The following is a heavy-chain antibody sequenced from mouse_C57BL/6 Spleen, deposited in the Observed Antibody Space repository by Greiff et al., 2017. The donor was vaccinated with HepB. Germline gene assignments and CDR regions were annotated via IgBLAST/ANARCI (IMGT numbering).Heavy chain of an antibody. CDR3: TRVAPYYAMDY. V-gene: IGHV1-15*01. CDR2: IDPETGGT. CDR1: GYTFTDYE. J-gene: IGHJ4*01. Sequence: VKLQQSGAELVRPGASVTLSCKASGYTFTDYEMHWVKQTPVHGLEWIGAIDPETGGTAYNQKFKGKAILTADKSSSTAYMELRSLTSEDSAVYYCTRVAPYYAMDYWGQGTSVTVSS.